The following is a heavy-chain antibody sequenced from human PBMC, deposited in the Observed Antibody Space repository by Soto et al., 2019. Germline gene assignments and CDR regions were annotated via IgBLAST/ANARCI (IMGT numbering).Heavy chain of an antibody. J-gene: IGHJ3*01. D-gene: IGHD3-16*02. Sequence: GPTLVNPTETLTLTCTFSGFSLTTRGVGVGWIRQPPGKALEWLAVIYWDDDKRYSPSLKTRLVLTKDTPKNQVVLTMTNMDFVDTATYFCAHIVITFGGVVADDAFDVWGEGTMVTVSS. V-gene: IGHV2-5*02. CDR1: GFSLTTRGVG. CDR3: AHIVITFGGVVADDAFDV. CDR2: IYWDDDK.